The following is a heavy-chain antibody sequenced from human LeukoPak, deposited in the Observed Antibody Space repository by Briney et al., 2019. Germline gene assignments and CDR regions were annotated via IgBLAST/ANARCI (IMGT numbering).Heavy chain of an antibody. CDR3: ASDHRGSSWDY. CDR2: ISSSSSTI. V-gene: IGHV3-48*04. Sequence: GGSLRLSCAASGFTFSSYSMNWVRQAPGKGLEWVSYISSSSSTIYYADSVKGRFTISRDNAKNSLYLQMNSLRAEDTAVYYCASDHRGSSWDYRGQGTLVTVSS. J-gene: IGHJ4*02. CDR1: GFTFSSYS. D-gene: IGHD6-13*01.